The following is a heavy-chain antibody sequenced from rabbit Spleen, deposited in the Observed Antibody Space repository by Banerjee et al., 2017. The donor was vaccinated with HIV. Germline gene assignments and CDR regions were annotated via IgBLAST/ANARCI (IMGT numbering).Heavy chain of an antibody. CDR3: ARGSGLGDNYYL. J-gene: IGHJ4*01. CDR1: GVSFSYSSY. D-gene: IGHD2-1*01. CDR2: IDAGSSGFT. Sequence: QSLEESGGDLVKPGASLTLTCTASGVSFSYSSYMCWVRQAPGKGLEWVACIDAGSSGFTYFANWAKGRFTVSKTSSTTVTLQMTSLTAADTATYLCARGSGLGDNYYLWGPGTLVTVS. V-gene: IGHV1S40*01.